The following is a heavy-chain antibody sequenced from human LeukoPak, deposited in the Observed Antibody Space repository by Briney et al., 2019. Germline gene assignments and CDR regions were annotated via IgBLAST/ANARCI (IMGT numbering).Heavy chain of an antibody. J-gene: IGHJ6*03. CDR3: ARTTEGGYSYGYFYYYYMDV. V-gene: IGHV4-4*02. CDR1: GGSISSSNW. D-gene: IGHD5-18*01. CDR2: IYHSGST. Sequence: SETLSLTCAVSGGSISSSNWWSWVRQPPGKGLEWIGEIYHSGSTNYNPSLKSRVTISVDTSKNQFSLKLSSVTAADTAVYYCARTTEGGYSYGYFYYYYMDVWGKGTTVTISS.